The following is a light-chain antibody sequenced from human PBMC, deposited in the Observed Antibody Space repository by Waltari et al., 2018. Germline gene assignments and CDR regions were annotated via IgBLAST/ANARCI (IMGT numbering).Light chain of an antibody. CDR1: QSLLDSEDGDTY. V-gene: IGKV2-40*01. J-gene: IGKJ3*01. CDR2: EGS. CDR3: MQALEFPFT. Sequence: DIVMTQTPLSLPVSLGEPASISCRSSQSLLDSEDGDTYLEWYLQKPGQSPQLLIYEGSNRASGVPGSCTGSGSDTDFTLKINRVEAEDVGVYYCMQALEFPFTFGPGTKLNIK.